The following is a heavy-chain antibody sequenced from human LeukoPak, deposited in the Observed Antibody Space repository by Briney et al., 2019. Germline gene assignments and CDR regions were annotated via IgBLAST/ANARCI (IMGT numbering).Heavy chain of an antibody. CDR3: ASVLAAGTRGVSGY. CDR2: IIPIFGTA. D-gene: IGHD6-13*01. V-gene: IGHV1-69*05. J-gene: IGHJ4*02. CDR1: GATFSSYA. Sequence: SVKVSCKASGATFSSYAISWVRQAPGQGLEWMGRIIPIFGTANYAQKFQGRVTITTDESTSTAYMELSSLRSEDTAVYYCASVLAAGTRGVSGYWGQGTLVTVSS.